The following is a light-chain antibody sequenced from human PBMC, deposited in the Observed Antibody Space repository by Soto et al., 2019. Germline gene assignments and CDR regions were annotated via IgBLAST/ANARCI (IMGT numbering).Light chain of an antibody. J-gene: IGLJ1*01. V-gene: IGLV2-8*01. CDR3: SSYAGSNYPYV. CDR2: DVS. Sequence: QSVLTRPPSASVSPGQSVTSACTGTSSDVGYYNYVSWYQQPPGKAPKPLIYDVSKRPSGVPDRFSGSKSGNTASLTVSGLQAEDEGDYYCSSYAGSNYPYVFGTGTKVTVL. CDR1: SSDVGYYNY.